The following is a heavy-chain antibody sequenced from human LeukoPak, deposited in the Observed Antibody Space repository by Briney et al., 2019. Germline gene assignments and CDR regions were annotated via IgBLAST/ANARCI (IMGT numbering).Heavy chain of an antibody. D-gene: IGHD6-19*01. CDR2: ISGSGSDI. J-gene: IGHJ6*02. CDR3: ARGGGYSSGYGMDV. V-gene: IGHV3-11*04. Sequence: GGSLRLSCAASGFTFSDYYMSWLRQAPGKGLEWLSYISGSGSDISYADSVKGRFTISRDNAKNTLYLQMNSLRAEDTAVYYCARGGGYSSGYGMDVWGQGTTVTVSS. CDR1: GFTFSDYY.